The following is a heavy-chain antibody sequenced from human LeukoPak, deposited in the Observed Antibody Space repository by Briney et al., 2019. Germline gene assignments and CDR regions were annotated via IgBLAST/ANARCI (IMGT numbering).Heavy chain of an antibody. Sequence: GGSLTLSYAASGFTFFRYWRSWVRQAPGKGLEWVANIKTDGSEKYYVDSLKGRFIISRDNAKNSLYLQMNSLRAEDTAVYYCARDWDSSGCPIDYWGQVMMFTVSS. D-gene: IGHD6-19*01. CDR2: IKTDGSEK. V-gene: IGHV3-7*05. CDR1: GFTFFRYW. J-gene: IGHJ4*02. CDR3: ARDWDSSGCPIDY.